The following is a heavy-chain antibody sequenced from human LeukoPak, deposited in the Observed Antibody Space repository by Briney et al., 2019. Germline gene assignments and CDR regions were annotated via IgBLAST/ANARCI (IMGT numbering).Heavy chain of an antibody. V-gene: IGHV1-69*05. CDR1: GGTFSSYA. J-gene: IGHJ6*03. CDR2: IIPIFGTA. Sequence: SVTVSCKASGGTFSSYAISWVRQAPGQGLEWMGRIIPIFGTANYAQKFQGRVTITTDESTSTAYMELSSLRSEDTAVYYCARDVTTYYYYYMDVWGKGTTVTVSS. CDR3: ARDVTTYYYYYMDV. D-gene: IGHD4-17*01.